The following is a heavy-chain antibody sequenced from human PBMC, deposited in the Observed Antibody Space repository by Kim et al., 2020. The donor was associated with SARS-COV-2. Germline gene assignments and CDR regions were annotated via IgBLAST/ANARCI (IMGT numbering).Heavy chain of an antibody. D-gene: IGHD2-21*01. J-gene: IGHJ5*02. CDR1: GYFFTSYH. V-gene: IGHV1-46*01. CDR3: AREFREGCGRNTCYSRGFDP. CDR2: IDPSGGGT. Sequence: ASVKVSCKTSGYFFTSYHFHWVRQAPGQGLEWMGIIDPSGGGTTYAQRFEGRVTMTRDTSTSTVYMELTSLTSEDPAVYYCAREFREGCGRNTCYSRGFDPWGRGTLVTVSS.